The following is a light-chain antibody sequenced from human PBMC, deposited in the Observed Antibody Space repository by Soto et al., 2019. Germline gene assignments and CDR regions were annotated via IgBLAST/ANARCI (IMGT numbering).Light chain of an antibody. V-gene: IGKV1-5*03. Sequence: DIQMTQSPSTLSASVGDRVTITCRASQSISSWLAWYQQTPGKAPKLLISKASSLESGVPSRFSVSGSGTEITLTISVLQPDDFTTYNCQQYNSYSGTFGQGTKVDIK. CDR2: KAS. CDR1: QSISSW. CDR3: QQYNSYSGT. J-gene: IGKJ1*01.